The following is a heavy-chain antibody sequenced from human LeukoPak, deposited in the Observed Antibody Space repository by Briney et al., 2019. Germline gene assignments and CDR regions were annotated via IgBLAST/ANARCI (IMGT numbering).Heavy chain of an antibody. Sequence: SETLSLTCTVSGGSICSHFWSWIRQPPGKGLEWIAYVHYTGSTNYNPSLKSRVTIAMDTSKNQFSLRLRSVTAADTAVYYCARAGLKGGVENFDYWGQGTLVTVSS. J-gene: IGHJ4*02. CDR2: VHYTGST. V-gene: IGHV4-59*11. D-gene: IGHD5-24*01. CDR3: ARAGLKGGVENFDY. CDR1: GGSICSHF.